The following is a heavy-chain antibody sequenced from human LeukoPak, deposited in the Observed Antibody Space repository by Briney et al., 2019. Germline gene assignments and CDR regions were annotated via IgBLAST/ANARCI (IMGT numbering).Heavy chain of an antibody. D-gene: IGHD4-23*01. CDR1: GFTVSSNY. CDR3: ARDPYGGNWFDY. V-gene: IGHV3-66*01. CDR2: IYSGGST. Sequence: GGSLRLSCAASGFTVSSNYVSWVRQAPGKGLEWVSVIYSGGSTDYADSVKGRFTISRDNSKNTLYLQMNSLRAEDTAVYYCARDPYGGNWFDYWGQGTLVTVSS. J-gene: IGHJ4*02.